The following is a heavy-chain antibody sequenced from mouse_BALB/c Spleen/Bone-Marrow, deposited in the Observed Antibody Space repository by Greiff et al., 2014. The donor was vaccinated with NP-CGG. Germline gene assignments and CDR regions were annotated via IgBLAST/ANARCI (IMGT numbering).Heavy chain of an antibody. CDR2: IDPANGNT. CDR3: ASYVYGYYFDY. J-gene: IGHJ2*01. Sequence: EVKLVESGAELVKSGASVKLSCTASGFNIKDTYMHWVKQRPEQGLEWIGRIDPANGNTKYDPKFQGKATITADTSSNTAYLQLSSLTSEDTAVYYCASYVYGYYFDYRGQGTTLTVSS. CDR1: GFNIKDTY. D-gene: IGHD2-2*01. V-gene: IGHV14-3*02.